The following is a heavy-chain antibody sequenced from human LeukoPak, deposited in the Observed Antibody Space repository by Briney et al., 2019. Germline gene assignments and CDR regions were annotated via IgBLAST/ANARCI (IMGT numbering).Heavy chain of an antibody. D-gene: IGHD2-15*01. CDR3: ARGYCSGGSCYSYYYYNYMDV. CDR2: IYYSGRT. CDR1: GDSLSSYY. Sequence: SETLSLTCTVSGDSLSSYYWSWIRQPPGKGLEWIAYIYYSGRTNYNPSLKSRVTISIDTSKNQFSLKLSSVTAADTAVYYCARGYCSGGSCYSYYYYNYMDVWGKGTTVTVSS. J-gene: IGHJ6*03. V-gene: IGHV4-59*12.